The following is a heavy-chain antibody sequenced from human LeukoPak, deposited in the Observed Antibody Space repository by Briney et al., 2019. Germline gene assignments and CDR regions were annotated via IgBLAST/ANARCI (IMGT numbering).Heavy chain of an antibody. D-gene: IGHD4-17*01. CDR2: IYYSGST. CDR1: GGSISSYY. Sequence: SETLSPTCTVSGGSISSYYWSWIRRPPGKGLEWIGYIYYSGSTNYNPSLKSRVTISVDTSKNQFSLKLSSVTAADTAVYYCARAEEGYGAGGAFDIWGQGTMVTVSS. V-gene: IGHV4-59*01. CDR3: ARAEEGYGAGGAFDI. J-gene: IGHJ3*02.